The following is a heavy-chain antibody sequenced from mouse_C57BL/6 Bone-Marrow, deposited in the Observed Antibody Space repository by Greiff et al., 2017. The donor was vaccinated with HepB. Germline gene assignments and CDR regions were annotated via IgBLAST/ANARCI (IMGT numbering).Heavy chain of an antibody. J-gene: IGHJ3*01. CDR3: AISTMITTPY. Sequence: EVKLMESGGGLVKPGGSLKLSCAASGFTFSSYAMSWVRQTPEKRLEWVATISDGGSYTYYPDNVKGRFTISRDNAKNNLYLQMSHLKSEDTAMYYCAISTMITTPYWGQGTLVTVSA. D-gene: IGHD2-4*01. CDR1: GFTFSSYA. CDR2: ISDGGSYT. V-gene: IGHV5-4*03.